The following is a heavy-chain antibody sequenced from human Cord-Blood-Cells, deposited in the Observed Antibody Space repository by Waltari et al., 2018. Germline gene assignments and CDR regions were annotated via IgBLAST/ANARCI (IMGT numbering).Heavy chain of an antibody. D-gene: IGHD2-2*01. CDR1: GFTFSSYG. CDR2: ISYDGSNK. J-gene: IGHJ4*02. V-gene: IGHV3-30*18. CDR3: AKVGGGVVVPAATQSPYYFDY. Sequence: QVQLVESGGGVVQPGRSLRLSCAASGFTFSSYGMHWVRQAPGKGLEGVAVISYDGSNKYYADSVKGRFTISRDNSKNTLYLQMNSLRAEDTAVYYCAKVGGGVVVPAATQSPYYFDYWGQGTLVTVSS.